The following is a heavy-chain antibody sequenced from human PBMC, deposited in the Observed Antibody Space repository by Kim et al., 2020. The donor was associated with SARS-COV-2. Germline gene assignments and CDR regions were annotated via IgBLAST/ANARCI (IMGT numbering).Heavy chain of an antibody. J-gene: IGHJ5*02. V-gene: IGHV4-39*07. CDR1: GGSISSSSYY. CDR2: IYYSGST. D-gene: IGHD3-10*01. CDR3: ARDYEITMVRGNWFDP. Sequence: SETLSLTCTVSGGSISSSSYYWGWIRQPPGKGLEWIGSIYYSGSTYYNPSLKSRVTISVDTSKNQFSLKLSSVTAADTAVYYCARDYEITMVRGNWFDPWGEGTLVTVSS.